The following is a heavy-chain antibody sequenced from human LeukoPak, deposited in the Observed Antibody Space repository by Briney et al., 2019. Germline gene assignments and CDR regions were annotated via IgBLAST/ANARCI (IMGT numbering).Heavy chain of an antibody. CDR1: GFTFSSSW. CDR2: ISPDGSST. V-gene: IGHV3-74*01. Sequence: GGSLRLSCTASGFTFSSSWMRWVRQAPGKGLMWVSRISPDGSSTSHADSVQGRFTISRDNAKNTLYLQMKSLRAEDTAVYYCTRAMTRGYYYDMDVWGQGTTVTVSS. CDR3: TRAMTRGYYYDMDV. J-gene: IGHJ6*02. D-gene: IGHD3-22*01.